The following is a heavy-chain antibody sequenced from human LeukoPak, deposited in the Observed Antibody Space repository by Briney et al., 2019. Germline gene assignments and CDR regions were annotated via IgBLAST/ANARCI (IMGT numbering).Heavy chain of an antibody. CDR1: GGSISSYY. Sequence: SETLSLTCPVSGGSISSYYWSWIRQPPGKGLEWIGYIYYSGSTNYNPSLKSRVTISVDTSKNQFSLKLSSVTAADTAVYYCAREDAQEGTNAFDIWGQGTMVTVSS. CDR2: IYYSGST. V-gene: IGHV4-59*01. J-gene: IGHJ3*02. CDR3: AREDAQEGTNAFDI. D-gene: IGHD2-2*01.